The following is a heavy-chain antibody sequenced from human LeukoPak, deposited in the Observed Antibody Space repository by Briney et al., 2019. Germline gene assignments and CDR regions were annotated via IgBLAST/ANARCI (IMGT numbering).Heavy chain of an antibody. D-gene: IGHD6-13*01. CDR3: ASGQLRIAAAGTQGLPTH. Sequence: ASVKVSCKASGYTFTSYYMHWVRQAPGQGLEWIGIINPSGGSASYAHEFQGRVTITRDTSTSTVYMELSSLKSEDTAVYYCASGQLRIAAAGTQGLPTHWGQGTLVTVSS. CDR2: INPSGGSA. J-gene: IGHJ4*02. CDR1: GYTFTSYY. V-gene: IGHV1-46*01.